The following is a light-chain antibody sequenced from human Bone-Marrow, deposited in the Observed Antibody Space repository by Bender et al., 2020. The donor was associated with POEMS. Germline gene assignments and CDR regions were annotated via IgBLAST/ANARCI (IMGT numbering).Light chain of an antibody. J-gene: IGLJ2*01. Sequence: QSVLTQPPSASATPGQRVTISCSGSNSNIGRNTVTWYQQLPGTAPKLIIYNSDQRPSGVPDRFSGSMSGTSVSLAISGLHSEDEADYYCVAWDDTLNGWVFGGGTKLTVL. CDR3: VAWDDTLNGWV. V-gene: IGLV1-44*01. CDR1: NSNIGRNT. CDR2: NSD.